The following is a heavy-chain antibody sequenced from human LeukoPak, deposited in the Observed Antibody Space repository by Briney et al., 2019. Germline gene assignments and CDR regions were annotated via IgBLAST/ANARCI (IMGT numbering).Heavy chain of an antibody. Sequence: SETLSLTCTVSGYSITSGYYWAWIRQPPGKGLEGIGSIYHSGNTYYNPSLKSRVIILVDTSKNQFSLQLGSVTPTDTAVYYCARAGYCSGVSCYSAVPGKYWGQGALVTVSS. J-gene: IGHJ4*02. D-gene: IGHD2-15*01. CDR1: GYSITSGYY. V-gene: IGHV4-38-2*02. CDR3: ARAGYCSGVSCYSAVPGKY. CDR2: IYHSGNT.